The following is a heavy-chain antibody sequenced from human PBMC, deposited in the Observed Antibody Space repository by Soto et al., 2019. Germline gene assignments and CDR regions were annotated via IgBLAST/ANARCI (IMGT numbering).Heavy chain of an antibody. CDR2: TYYRSKWYN. J-gene: IGHJ6*02. CDR3: ARGAAMVTYYYYYGMDV. CDR1: GDSVSSNSAA. Sequence: QVLSLTCAISGDSVSSNSAAWNWIRQSPSRGLEWLGRTYYRSKWYNDYAVSVKSRIPINPDTSKNQFSLQLNSVTPEDTAVYYCARGAAMVTYYYYYGMDVWGQGTTVTVSS. D-gene: IGHD5-18*01. V-gene: IGHV6-1*01.